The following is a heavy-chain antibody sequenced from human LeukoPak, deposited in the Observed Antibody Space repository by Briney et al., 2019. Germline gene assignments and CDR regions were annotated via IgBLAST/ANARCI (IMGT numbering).Heavy chain of an antibody. J-gene: IGHJ4*02. V-gene: IGHV1-24*01. CDR1: GYTLTELS. Sequence: ASVKVSCKVSGYTLTELSVHWVRQAPGKGLEWMGGFDPEDGETIYAQKFQGRVTMTEDTSTDTAYMELSSLRSEDTAVYYCATFKRYSGSYYYFDYWGQGTLVTVSS. CDR3: ATFKRYSGSYYYFDY. CDR2: FDPEDGET. D-gene: IGHD1-26*01.